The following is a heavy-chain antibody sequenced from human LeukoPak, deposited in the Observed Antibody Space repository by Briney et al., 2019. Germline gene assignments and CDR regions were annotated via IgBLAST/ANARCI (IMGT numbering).Heavy chain of an antibody. J-gene: IGHJ4*02. Sequence: AGGSLRLSCAASGVTFSSYGWHWVRQAPGKGLEWVAFIRYDESKEYYADSVKGRFTISRDNSKNTLYLQMSSLRVEDTAVYHCVKDYLVEAQRVYYLKYWRQGSLVTVSS. CDR2: IRYDESKE. V-gene: IGHV3-30*02. CDR3: VKDYLVEAQRVYYLKY. D-gene: IGHD1-26*01. CDR1: GVTFSSYG.